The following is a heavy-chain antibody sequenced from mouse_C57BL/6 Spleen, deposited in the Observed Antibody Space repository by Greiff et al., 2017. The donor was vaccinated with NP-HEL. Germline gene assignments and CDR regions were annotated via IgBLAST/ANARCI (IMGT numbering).Heavy chain of an antibody. J-gene: IGHJ2*01. CDR2: IFPGSGSP. CDR1: GYTFTDYY. V-gene: IGHV1-75*01. Sequence: VQLQQSGPELVKPGASVKISCKASGYTFTDYYINWVKQRPGQGLEWIGWIFPGSGSPYYNEKFKGKATLTVDKSSSTAYMLLGSLTSEDSAVYFCGGSTFDYWGQGTTLTVSS. D-gene: IGHD1-1*01. CDR3: GGSTFDY.